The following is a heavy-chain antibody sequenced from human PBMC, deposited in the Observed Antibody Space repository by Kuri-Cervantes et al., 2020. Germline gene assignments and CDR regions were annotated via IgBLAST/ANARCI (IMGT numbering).Heavy chain of an antibody. J-gene: IGHJ3*02. D-gene: IGHD3-10*01. Sequence: SGPTLVKPTQTLTLTCSFSGFSLSSSGMRVSWIRQSPGKALEWLARIDWDDEKFYSTSLKTRLTISKDTSKNQVVLTMTNMDPVDTAMYYCARIKPFGDEAFDIWGQGTMVTVSS. CDR1: GFSLSSSGMR. V-gene: IGHV2-70*04. CDR2: IDWDDEK. CDR3: ARIKPFGDEAFDI.